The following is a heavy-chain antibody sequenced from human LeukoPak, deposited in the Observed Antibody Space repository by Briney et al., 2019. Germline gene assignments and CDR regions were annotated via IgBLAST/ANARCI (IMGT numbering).Heavy chain of an antibody. CDR3: ARRSDDTFDY. J-gene: IGHJ4*02. CDR2: IDPSDSYT. V-gene: IGHV5-10-1*01. Sequence: GESLKISCKGSGYSFTSYWISWVRQMPGKGLEWIGRIDPSDSYTNYSPSFQGHVTISADKSISTAYLQWSSLKASDTAVYYCARRSDDTFDYWGQGTLVTVSS. CDR1: GYSFTSYW.